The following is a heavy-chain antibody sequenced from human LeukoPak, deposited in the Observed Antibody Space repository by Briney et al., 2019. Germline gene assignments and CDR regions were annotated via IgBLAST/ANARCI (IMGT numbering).Heavy chain of an antibody. CDR3: VKSGGYGLIDY. Sequence: PSETLSLTCAVYGGSFSGYYWSWIRQPPGKGLEWIGSIYHSGSTYYNPSLKSRVTISVDTSKNQFSLRLNSVTAADTAMYYCVKSGGYGLIDYWGQGTLVTVSS. CDR2: IYHSGST. V-gene: IGHV4-34*01. J-gene: IGHJ4*02. D-gene: IGHD1-26*01. CDR1: GGSFSGYY.